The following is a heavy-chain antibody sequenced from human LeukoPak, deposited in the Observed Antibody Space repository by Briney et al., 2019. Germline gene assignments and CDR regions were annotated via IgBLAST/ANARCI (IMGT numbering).Heavy chain of an antibody. CDR2: IYYSGST. Sequence: PSETLSLTCTVSGGSISSGGYYWSWIRQHPGKGLEWIGYIYYSGSTYYNPSLKSRVTISVDTSKNQFSLKLSSVTAADTAVYYCAARRWLQFNYAFDIWGQGTMVTVSS. V-gene: IGHV4-31*03. CDR3: AARRWLQFNYAFDI. CDR1: GGSISSGGYY. J-gene: IGHJ3*02. D-gene: IGHD5-24*01.